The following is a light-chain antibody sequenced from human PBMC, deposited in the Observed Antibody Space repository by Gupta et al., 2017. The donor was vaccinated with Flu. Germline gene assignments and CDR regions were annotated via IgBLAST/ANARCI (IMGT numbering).Light chain of an antibody. Sequence: SVLTQPPPVSAAPGQMLSIYGSGSSSTIGNNDVSWYQQLPGTAPKLLIYENNKRPPGIPDRFSVSKSGTAATVGMTRLQTGDVADYYCGTWDCSLSAGVFGGGTKLTVL. J-gene: IGLJ3*02. CDR1: SSTIGNND. V-gene: IGLV1-51*02. CDR2: ENN. CDR3: GTWDCSLSAGV.